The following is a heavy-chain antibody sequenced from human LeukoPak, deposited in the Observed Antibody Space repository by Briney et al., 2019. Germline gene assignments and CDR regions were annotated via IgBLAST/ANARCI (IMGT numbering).Heavy chain of an antibody. CDR2: ISGSGGST. J-gene: IGHJ4*02. CDR1: GFTFSSYA. D-gene: IGHD6-19*01. CDR3: SKDRNSGGWYGELRDY. V-gene: IGHV3-23*01. Sequence: GGSLRLSCAASGFTFSSYAMNWVRQAPGKGLEWVSTISGSGGSTYYADSVKGRFTISRDNFKNTLYLQMNSLRAEDTAVYYCSKDRNSGGWYGELRDYWGQGTLVTVSS.